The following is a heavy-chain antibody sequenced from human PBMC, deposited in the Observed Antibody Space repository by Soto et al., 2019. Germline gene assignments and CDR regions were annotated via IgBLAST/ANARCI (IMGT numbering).Heavy chain of an antibody. J-gene: IGHJ6*02. CDR2: ISYDGNNK. Sequence: PGGSLRLSCAASGFTFSTYAMEWVRQAPGKGRDWVALISYDGNNKYYADSVKGRFTISRDNSKNTLSLQMNSLRPEDTALYYCARPVEPFYYYGMDVWGHGTTVTVSS. CDR3: ARPVEPFYYYGMDV. CDR1: GFTFSTYA. V-gene: IGHV3-30-3*01.